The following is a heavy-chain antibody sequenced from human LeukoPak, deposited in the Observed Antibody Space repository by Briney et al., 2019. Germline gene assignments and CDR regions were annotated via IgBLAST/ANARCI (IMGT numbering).Heavy chain of an antibody. CDR3: ARGLLYGSSWYRY. CDR1: GFTFSSYW. J-gene: IGHJ4*02. Sequence: PGGSLRLSCAASGFTFSSYWMSWVRQAPGKGLEWVANIKQDGSEKYYVDSVKGRFTISRDNAKNSLYLQMNSLRAEDTAVYYCARGLLYGSSWYRYWGQGTLVTVSS. D-gene: IGHD6-13*01. CDR2: IKQDGSEK. V-gene: IGHV3-7*01.